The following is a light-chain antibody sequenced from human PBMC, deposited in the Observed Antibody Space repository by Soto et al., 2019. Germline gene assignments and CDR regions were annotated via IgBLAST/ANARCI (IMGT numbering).Light chain of an antibody. CDR2: DAS. J-gene: IGKJ4*02. V-gene: IGKV1-33*01. CDR3: RHPANLLLT. CDR1: QDIGNY. Sequence: QITQSPSSLSASVGDRVTITFQASQDIGNYLNWYQQKPGKAPKLLIYDASNLETGVPSRCSGSGSGTDFTFTTSSRMPKDVVSYYSRHPANLLLTIGGGTKVDI.